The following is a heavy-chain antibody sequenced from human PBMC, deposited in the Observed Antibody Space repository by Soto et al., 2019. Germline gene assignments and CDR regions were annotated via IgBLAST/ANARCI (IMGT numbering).Heavy chain of an antibody. Sequence: GESLKISCKASGYSFTTYWIAWVRQMPGKGLEWMGIIYPGDSDPRYSPSIQGHVTFSVDKSISTAYLQWRSLKASDTAMYYCARLETTVTRRSFDFWGRGTLVTVSS. CDR3: ARLETTVTRRSFDF. CDR1: GYSFTTYW. D-gene: IGHD4-4*01. CDR2: IYPGDSDP. J-gene: IGHJ4*02. V-gene: IGHV5-51*01.